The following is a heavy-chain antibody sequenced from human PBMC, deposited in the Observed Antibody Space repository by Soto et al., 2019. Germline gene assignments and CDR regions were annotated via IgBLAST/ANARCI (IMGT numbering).Heavy chain of an antibody. V-gene: IGHV3-23*01. CDR1: GFYFPSYA. Sequence: EVQLLESGGGLVQPGGSLRLSCAASGFYFPSYAMSWVRQAPGKGLEWVSAIGAGGDNIYYADSVKGRFTISRDNSRNTLYLQLNSLRAEDTAIYYCAKDNVSPSFDPWGQGTLVTVSS. J-gene: IGHJ5*02. D-gene: IGHD2-8*01. CDR2: IGAGGDNI. CDR3: AKDNVSPSFDP.